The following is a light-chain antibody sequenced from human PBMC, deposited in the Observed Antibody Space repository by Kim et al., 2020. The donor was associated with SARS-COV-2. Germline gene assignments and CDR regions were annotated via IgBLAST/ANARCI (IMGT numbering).Light chain of an antibody. CDR1: DSNIAKTF. V-gene: IGLV1-47*02. CDR3: AAWDDTLSARL. J-gene: IGLJ2*01. CDR2: GNT. Sequence: QSVLTQPPSVSGPPGQSVTIPCSGGDSNIAKTFVYWYQQLPGTAPKLLIFGNTQRPSGVPDRFSGSKSGTSASLAISGLRPEDEADYYCAAWDDTLSARLFGGGTQLTVL.